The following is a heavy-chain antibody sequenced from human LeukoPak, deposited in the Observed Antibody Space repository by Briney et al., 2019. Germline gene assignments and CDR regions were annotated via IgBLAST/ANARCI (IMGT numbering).Heavy chain of an antibody. CDR1: GFTFSTYY. CDR2: VKQDGSEN. J-gene: IGHJ4*02. Sequence: GGSLRLSCAASGFTFSTYYMTWVRLAPGKGLEWVAGVKQDGSENYYVDSVKGRFTISRDNSKNSLYLQMNSLRAEDTAVYFCARERYCTSTTCYVGVPFDYWGQGTLVTVAS. V-gene: IGHV3-7*01. D-gene: IGHD2-2*01. CDR3: ARERYCTSTTCYVGVPFDY.